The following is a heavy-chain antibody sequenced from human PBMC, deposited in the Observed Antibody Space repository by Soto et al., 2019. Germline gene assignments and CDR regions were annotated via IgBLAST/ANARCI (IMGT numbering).Heavy chain of an antibody. CDR3: ARGEGRYYDYVWGSYRLNWFDP. Sequence: QVQLQESGPGLVKPSQTLSLTCTVSGGSISSGGYYWSWIGQHPGKGLEWIGYIYYSGSTYYNPSLKSRVTISVDTSKNQFSLKLSSVTAADTAVYYCARGEGRYYDYVWGSYRLNWFDPWGQGTLVTVSS. J-gene: IGHJ5*02. V-gene: IGHV4-31*03. D-gene: IGHD3-16*02. CDR1: GGSISSGGYY. CDR2: IYYSGST.